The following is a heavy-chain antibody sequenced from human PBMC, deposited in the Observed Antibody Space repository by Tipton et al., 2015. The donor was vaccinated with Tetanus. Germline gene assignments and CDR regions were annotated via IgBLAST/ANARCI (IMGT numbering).Heavy chain of an antibody. Sequence: TLSLTCTVSGDSISGYYWNWIRQPPGKGLEWIGYFYYSGSTFYNPSLKDRVSISVDRSKNQFSLRLSSVTAADTSLYYCARQTLSLERLFKPPDVLDLWGQGTMVTVSS. J-gene: IGHJ3*01. CDR3: ARQTLSLERLFKPPDVLDL. V-gene: IGHV4-59*08. D-gene: IGHD1-1*01. CDR1: GDSISGYY. CDR2: FYYSGST.